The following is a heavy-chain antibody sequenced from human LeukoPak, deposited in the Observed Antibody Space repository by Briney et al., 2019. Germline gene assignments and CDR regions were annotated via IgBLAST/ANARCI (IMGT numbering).Heavy chain of an antibody. D-gene: IGHD4-17*01. Sequence: PGGSLRLSCAASGFTFSSYSMNWVRQAPGKGLEWVSSISSSSSYIYYTDSVKGRFTISRDNAKNSLYLQMNSLRAEDTAVYYCAREVLESTVTTRGVVWGQGTTVTVSS. CDR1: GFTFSSYS. V-gene: IGHV3-21*01. CDR2: ISSSSSYI. CDR3: AREVLESTVTTRGVV. J-gene: IGHJ6*02.